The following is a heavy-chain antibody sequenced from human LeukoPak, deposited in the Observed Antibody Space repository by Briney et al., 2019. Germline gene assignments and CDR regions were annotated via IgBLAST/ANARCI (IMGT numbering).Heavy chain of an antibody. V-gene: IGHV1-46*03. Sequence: ASETVFRKTSGYIFTNYYIHWVRQAPAQALECMGIINPNGGSASYAQKFQGRVTMTRDTSTSTVYMEESSLISEDHAVYYVSRGSSYARGSGFDCWVEGTQVSV. CDR2: INPNGGSA. J-gene: IGHJ4*02. CDR3: SRGSSYARGSGFDC. D-gene: IGHD2-2*01. CDR1: GYIFTNYY.